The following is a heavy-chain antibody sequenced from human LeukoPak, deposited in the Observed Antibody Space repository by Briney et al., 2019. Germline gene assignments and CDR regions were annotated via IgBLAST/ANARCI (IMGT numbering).Heavy chain of an antibody. CDR3: ARVQPPYYYYGMDV. CDR1: GGSISSYY. CDR2: IYYSGST. V-gene: IGHV4-59*01. D-gene: IGHD3-10*01. J-gene: IGHJ6*02. Sequence: SETLSFTCTVSGGSISSYYWSWIRQPPGKGLEWIGYIYYSGSTNYNPSLKSRVTISVDTSKNQFSLKLSSVTAADTAVYYCARVQPPYYYYGMDVWGQGTTVTVSS.